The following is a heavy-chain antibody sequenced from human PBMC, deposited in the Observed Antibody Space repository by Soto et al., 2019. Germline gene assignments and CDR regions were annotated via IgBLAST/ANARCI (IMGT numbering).Heavy chain of an antibody. CDR1: GYTFTGYY. CDR2: INPNSGGT. D-gene: IGHD2-2*01. J-gene: IGHJ4*02. CDR3: ARGQLQARKVLVY. Sequence: ASVKVSCKASGYTFTGYYMHWVRQAPGQGLEWMGWINPNSGGTNYAQKFQGRVTMTRGTSISTAYMELSRLRSEDTAVYYCARGQLQARKVLVYWGQGTLVTVSS. V-gene: IGHV1-2*02.